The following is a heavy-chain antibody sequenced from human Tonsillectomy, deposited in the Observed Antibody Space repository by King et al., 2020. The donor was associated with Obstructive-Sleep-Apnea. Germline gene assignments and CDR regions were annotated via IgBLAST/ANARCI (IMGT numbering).Heavy chain of an antibody. Sequence: VQLVESGGGLVQPGGSLRLSCAASGFTFSSYAMSWVRQAPGKGLEWVSGISDSGGSTYYADSVKGRFTISRDNSKNTLYLQMNSLRAEDTAVYYCAKDCTPDYYESRGYLYYFDHWGQGTLVPVSS. V-gene: IGHV3-23*04. D-gene: IGHD3-22*01. J-gene: IGHJ4*02. CDR1: GFTFSSYA. CDR3: AKDCTPDYYESRGYLYYFDH. CDR2: ISDSGGST.